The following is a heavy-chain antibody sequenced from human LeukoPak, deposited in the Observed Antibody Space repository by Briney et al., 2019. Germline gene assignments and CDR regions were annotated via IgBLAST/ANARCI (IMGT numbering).Heavy chain of an antibody. V-gene: IGHV4-34*01. J-gene: IGHJ5*02. D-gene: IGHD5-24*01. CDR3: AREAVEMATITWWFDP. Sequence: SETLSLTCAVYGGSFSGYYWSWIRQPPGKGLEWIGEINHSGSTNYNPSLKSRVTISVDTSKNQFSLKLSSVTAADTAVYYCAREAVEMATITWWFDPWGQGTLVTVSS. CDR1: GGSFSGYY. CDR2: INHSGST.